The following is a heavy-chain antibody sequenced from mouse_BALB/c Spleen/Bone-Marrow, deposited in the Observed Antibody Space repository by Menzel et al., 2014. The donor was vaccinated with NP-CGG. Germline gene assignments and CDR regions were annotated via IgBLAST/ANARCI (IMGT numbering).Heavy chain of an antibody. J-gene: IGHJ3*01. CDR3: SRLGYYGGFAY. V-gene: IGHV4-1*02. CDR1: GFDFXRYW. Sequence: DVQLVESGGGLVQPGGSLKLSCAASGFDFXRYWMSWVRQAPGKGLEWIGEINPDSNTINYTPSLKDKFIISRDNAKNTLYLQMSKVRSEDTALYYCSRLGYYGGFAYWGQGTLVTVSA. CDR2: INPDSNTI. D-gene: IGHD2-3*01.